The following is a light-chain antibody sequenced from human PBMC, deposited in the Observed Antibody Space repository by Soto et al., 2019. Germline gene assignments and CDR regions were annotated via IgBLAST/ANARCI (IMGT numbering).Light chain of an antibody. Sequence: QSALTQPASVSAAPGQKVTISCSGSSSNIGNNYLSWYQQLPGTAPKLLIFDNNMRPSGIPDRFSGSKSGTSATLGITGLQTGDEADYYCGTWDSSLSAWVFGGGTKLTVL. CDR1: SSNIGNNY. CDR3: GTWDSSLSAWV. CDR2: DNN. J-gene: IGLJ3*02. V-gene: IGLV1-51*01.